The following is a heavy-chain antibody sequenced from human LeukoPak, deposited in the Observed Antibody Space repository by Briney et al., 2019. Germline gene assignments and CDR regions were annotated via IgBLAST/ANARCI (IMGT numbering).Heavy chain of an antibody. Sequence: GGSLRLSCAASGFTFSTYSMNWVRQAPGKGLEWVSSISSRSSYINYVDSVKGRFTISRDNAKNSLYLQMNSLRVEDTAIYYCARDQLPIAEARQYNWFDPWGQGTLVTVSS. V-gene: IGHV3-21*04. D-gene: IGHD1-1*01. CDR2: ISSRSSYI. CDR3: ARDQLPIAEARQYNWFDP. CDR1: GFTFSTYS. J-gene: IGHJ5*02.